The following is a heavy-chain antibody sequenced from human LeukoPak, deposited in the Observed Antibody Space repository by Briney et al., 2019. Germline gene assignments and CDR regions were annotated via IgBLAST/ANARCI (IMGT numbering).Heavy chain of an antibody. Sequence: PGGSLRLSCAASGFTFRTHTMNWVRQAPGKGLEWVSCISSSSSDIYYADSVKGRFTISRDNAKNSLYLYMSSLRAEDTAVYYCARVPGGLEWADFDYWGQGTLVTVSS. CDR1: GFTFRTHT. D-gene: IGHD3-3*01. CDR2: ISSSSSDI. J-gene: IGHJ4*02. V-gene: IGHV3-21*01. CDR3: ARVPGGLEWADFDY.